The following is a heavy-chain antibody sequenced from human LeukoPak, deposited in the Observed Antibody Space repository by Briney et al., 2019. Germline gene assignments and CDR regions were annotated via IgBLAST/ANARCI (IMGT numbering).Heavy chain of an antibody. CDR3: ARDVTGTFDY. D-gene: IGHD1-7*01. J-gene: IGHJ4*02. Sequence: SETLSLTCSVSGGSISGYYWSWIRQPPGKGLEWIGYIYYSGSTNYNPSLKSRVTISLDTSKSQFSLKLSSVTAADTAVYYCARDVTGTFDYWGQGALVTVSS. CDR1: GGSISGYY. CDR2: IYYSGST. V-gene: IGHV4-59*01.